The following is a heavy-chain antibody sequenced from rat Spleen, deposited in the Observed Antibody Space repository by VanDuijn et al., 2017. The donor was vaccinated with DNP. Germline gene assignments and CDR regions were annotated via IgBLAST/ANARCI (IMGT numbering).Heavy chain of an antibody. D-gene: IGHD1-6*01. J-gene: IGHJ2*01. CDR1: GYSITSSY. V-gene: IGHV3-1*01. CDR2: ISNSGST. CDR3: TRGDILRSFDY. Sequence: EVQLQESGPGLVKTSQSLSLTCSVTGYSITSSYRWNWIRKFPGNKLEWIGHISNSGSTSYNPSLKSRISITRDTSKNQFFLQLNSVTTEDTATYYCTRGDILRSFDYWGQGVMVTVSS.